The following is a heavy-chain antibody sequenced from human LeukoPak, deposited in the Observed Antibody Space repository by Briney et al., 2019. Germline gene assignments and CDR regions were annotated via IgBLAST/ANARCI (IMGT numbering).Heavy chain of an antibody. CDR2: INSDGSTT. V-gene: IGHV3-74*01. CDR3: ARSSGAFGI. Sequence: GGSLRLSCAAAGFTFSLYWMHWVRQAPGKGPVWVSRINSDGSTTTYADSVKGRFTISRDNAKNTLYLQMNSLRAEDTAVYYCARSSGAFGIWGQGTMVTVSS. J-gene: IGHJ3*02. CDR1: GFTFSLYW. D-gene: IGHD6-6*01.